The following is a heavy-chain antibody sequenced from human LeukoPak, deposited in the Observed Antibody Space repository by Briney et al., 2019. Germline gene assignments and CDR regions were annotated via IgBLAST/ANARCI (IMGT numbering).Heavy chain of an antibody. V-gene: IGHV4-34*01. CDR3: ARGGLRRQWLTKGIDY. CDR1: GGSFSGYY. CDR2: INHSGST. Sequence: PSETLSLTCAVYGGSFSGYYWSWIRQPPGKGLEWIGEINHSGSTNYNPSLKSRVTISVDTSKNQFSLKLSSVTAADTAVYYCARGGLRRQWLTKGIDYWGQGTLVTVPS. D-gene: IGHD6-19*01. J-gene: IGHJ4*02.